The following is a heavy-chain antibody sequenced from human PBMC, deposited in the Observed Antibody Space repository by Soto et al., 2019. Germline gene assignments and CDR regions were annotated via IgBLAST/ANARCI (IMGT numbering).Heavy chain of an antibody. D-gene: IGHD2-2*01. J-gene: IGHJ4*02. V-gene: IGHV4-39*01. CDR3: ARHPALSSSTSLSDY. CDR2: IYYSGST. CDR1: GCSISSSSYY. Sequence: LSLTCTVSGCSISSSSYYWGWIRQPPGKGLEWIGSIYYSGSTYYNPSLKSRVTISVDTSKNQFSLKLSSVTAADTAVYYCARHPALSSSTSLSDYWGQGTLVSVS.